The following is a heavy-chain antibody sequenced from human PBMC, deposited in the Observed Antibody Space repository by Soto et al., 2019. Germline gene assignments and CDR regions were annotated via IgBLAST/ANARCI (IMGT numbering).Heavy chain of an antibody. V-gene: IGHV1-3*05. D-gene: IGHD6-13*01. J-gene: IGHJ6*02. CDR2: INAGNGNT. CDR3: ARNVGSSWSYYGMDV. Sequence: QVQLVQSGAEEKKPGASVKVSCTASGYTFTSYAMHWVRQAPGQRLEWMGWINAGNGNTKYSQKFQGRVTITRDTAASTAYMELSSLRSEDTAVYYCARNVGSSWSYYGMDVWGQGTTVTVSS. CDR1: GYTFTSYA.